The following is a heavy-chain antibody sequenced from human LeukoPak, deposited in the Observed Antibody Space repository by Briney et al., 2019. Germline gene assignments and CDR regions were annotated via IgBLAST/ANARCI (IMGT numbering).Heavy chain of an antibody. V-gene: IGHV3-30-3*01. Sequence: GGSLRLSCAASGFTFSIYAMHWVRQAPGKGLEWVAVISYDGSNKYYADSVKGRFTISRDNSKNTLYLQMSSLRAEDTAVYYCARIARASSGWYGVDYWGQGTLVTVSS. CDR3: ARIARASSGWYGVDY. CDR2: ISYDGSNK. J-gene: IGHJ4*02. D-gene: IGHD6-19*01. CDR1: GFTFSIYA.